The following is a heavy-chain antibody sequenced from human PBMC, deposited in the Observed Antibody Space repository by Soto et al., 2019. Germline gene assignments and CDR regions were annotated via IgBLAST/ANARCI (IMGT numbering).Heavy chain of an antibody. Sequence: QVQLQESGPGLVKPSQTLSLTCTVSGGSVSSGGYYWSWLRQHPGKGLEWIGYITYSGSTYYNPSLKSRPIISLDTSRNHFSLKLSSVTAADTAVYYCAREYYSSGSSFDYWGQGTLVTVSS. CDR2: ITYSGST. D-gene: IGHD3-10*01. CDR1: GGSVSSGGYY. CDR3: AREYYSSGSSFDY. V-gene: IGHV4-31*03. J-gene: IGHJ4*02.